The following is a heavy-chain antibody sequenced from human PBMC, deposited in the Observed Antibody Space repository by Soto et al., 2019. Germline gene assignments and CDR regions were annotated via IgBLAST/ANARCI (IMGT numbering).Heavy chain of an antibody. D-gene: IGHD6-6*01. CDR3: ASDSSSPPRYDY. CDR1: GFTFSDYY. CDR2: ISSSGSTI. Sequence: GGSLRLSCAASGFTFSDYYMSWIRQAPGKGLEWVSYISSSGSTIYYADSVKGRFTISRDNAKNSLYLQMNSLRAEDTAVYYCASDSSSPPRYDYWGQGTLVTVSS. V-gene: IGHV3-11*01. J-gene: IGHJ4*02.